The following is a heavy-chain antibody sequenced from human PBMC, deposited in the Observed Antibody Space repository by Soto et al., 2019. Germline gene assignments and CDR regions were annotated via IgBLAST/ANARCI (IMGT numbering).Heavy chain of an antibody. CDR2: IIPIFGTA. CDR1: GGTFSSYA. CDR3: ARPKGYSSSWIWFDP. J-gene: IGHJ5*02. Sequence: SVKVSCKASGGTFSSYAISWVRQAPGQGLEWMGGIIPIFGTANYAQKFQGRVTITADESTSTAYMELSSLRSEDTAVYYCARPKGYSSSWIWFDPWGQGTLVTVSS. D-gene: IGHD6-13*01. V-gene: IGHV1-69*13.